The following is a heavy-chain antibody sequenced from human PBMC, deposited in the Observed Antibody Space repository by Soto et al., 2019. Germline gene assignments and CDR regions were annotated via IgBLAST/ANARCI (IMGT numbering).Heavy chain of an antibody. Sequence: GGSLRLSCAASGFTFSSYSMNWVRQAPGKGLEWVSSISSSSSYIYYADSVKGRFTISRDNAKNSLYLQMNSLRAEDTAVYYCASPYDFWSGYYRFDYWGQGTLVTVSS. J-gene: IGHJ4*02. D-gene: IGHD3-3*01. V-gene: IGHV3-21*01. CDR1: GFTFSSYS. CDR3: ASPYDFWSGYYRFDY. CDR2: ISSSSSYI.